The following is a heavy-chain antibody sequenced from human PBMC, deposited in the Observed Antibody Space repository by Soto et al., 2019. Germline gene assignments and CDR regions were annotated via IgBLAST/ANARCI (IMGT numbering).Heavy chain of an antibody. CDR3: AHSLIGYYYDSSGSNWFDP. V-gene: IGHV2-5*02. CDR1: GFSLSTSGVG. J-gene: IGHJ5*02. D-gene: IGHD3-22*01. Sequence: GSGPTLVNPTQTLTLTCTFSGFSLSTSGVGVGWIRQPPGKALEWLALIYWDDDKRYSPSLKSRLTITKDTSKNQVVLTMTNMDPVDTATYYCAHSLIGYYYDSSGSNWFDPCGQGTLVTVSS. CDR2: IYWDDDK.